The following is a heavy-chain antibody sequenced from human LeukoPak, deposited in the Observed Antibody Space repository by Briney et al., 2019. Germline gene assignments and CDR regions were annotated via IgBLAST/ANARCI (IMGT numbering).Heavy chain of an antibody. V-gene: IGHV3-30*18. CDR3: AKDLASTSPGYNYGMNV. D-gene: IGHD5-24*01. CDR1: GFTFSSYG. CDR2: ISYDGSNK. Sequence: GRSLRLSCEASGFTFSSYGMHWVRQAPGKGLEWVAVISYDGSNKYYADSVKGRFTISRDNSKNTLYLQMNSLRAEDTAVYYCAKDLASTSPGYNYGMNVWGKGTTVTVSS. J-gene: IGHJ6*04.